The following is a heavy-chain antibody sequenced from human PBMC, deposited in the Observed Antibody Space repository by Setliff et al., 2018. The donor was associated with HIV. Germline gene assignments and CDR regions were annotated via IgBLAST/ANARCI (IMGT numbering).Heavy chain of an antibody. V-gene: IGHV4-39*07. D-gene: IGHD6-19*01. J-gene: IGHJ4*02. CDR2: INHSGSA. Sequence: SETLSLTCTVSGGSISSFSYYWAWIRQSPGKGLEWIGDINHSGSANYNPSLRGRVTISIDTSKNQFSLKVTSVTAADAAVYYCARVDPYTSPRGFDSWGQGTLVTVSS. CDR3: ARVDPYTSPRGFDS. CDR1: GGSISSFSYY.